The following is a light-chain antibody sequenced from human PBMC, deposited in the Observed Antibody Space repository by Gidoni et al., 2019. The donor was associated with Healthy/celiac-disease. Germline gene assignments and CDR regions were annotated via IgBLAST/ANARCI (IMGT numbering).Light chain of an antibody. CDR1: QDISSY. CDR3: QQLNTYPLT. Sequence: QSPSFLSASVGDRVTITCRASQDISSYLAWYQQKPGKVPKLLIYAASTLQSGVPSRLSGSGSGTEFTLTISSLQPEDFTTYYCQQLNTYPLTFXGXTKVXIK. J-gene: IGKJ4*01. V-gene: IGKV1-9*01. CDR2: AAS.